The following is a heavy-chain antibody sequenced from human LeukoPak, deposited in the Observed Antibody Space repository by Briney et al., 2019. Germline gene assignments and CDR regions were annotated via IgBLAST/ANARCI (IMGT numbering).Heavy chain of an antibody. V-gene: IGHV4-39*01. J-gene: IGHJ4*02. CDR3: ARHFYLQNFNYGYSYGDGYYFDY. Sequence: SSETLSLTCTVSGGSISSSSYYWGWIRQPPGKGLEWIGSIYYSGRTSHNPSLKSRVTISVDTSKNQFSLKLSSVTAADTAVYYCARHFYLQNFNYGYSYGDGYYFDYWGQRTLVTVSS. CDR2: IYYSGRT. CDR1: GGSISSSSYY. D-gene: IGHD5-18*01.